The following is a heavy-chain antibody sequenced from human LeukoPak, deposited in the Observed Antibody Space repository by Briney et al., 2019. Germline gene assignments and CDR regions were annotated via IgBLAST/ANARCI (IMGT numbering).Heavy chain of an antibody. V-gene: IGHV4-59*01. Sequence: PSETLSLTCTVSGGSISSYYCSWIRQPPGKGLEWIGYIYYSGSTNYNPSLKSRVTISVDTSKNQFSLKLSSVTAADTAVYYCARDPGVQQGYYYYGMDVWGQGTTVTVSS. CDR1: GGSISSYY. D-gene: IGHD6-13*01. CDR3: ARDPGVQQGYYYYGMDV. J-gene: IGHJ6*02. CDR2: IYYSGST.